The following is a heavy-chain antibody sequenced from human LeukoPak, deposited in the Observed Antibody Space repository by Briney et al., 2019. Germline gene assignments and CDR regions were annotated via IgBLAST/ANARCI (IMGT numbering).Heavy chain of an antibody. D-gene: IGHD3-9*01. J-gene: IGHJ4*02. V-gene: IGHV3-21*01. Sequence: GGSLRLSCAASGFTFSSYSMNWVRQAPGKGLEWVSSISSSSNYIYYADSVKGRFTISRDNAKNSLYLQMNSLRAEDTAVYYCAREPLIYDILTGYYLGNYFDYWGQGTLVTVSS. CDR3: AREPLIYDILTGYYLGNYFDY. CDR1: GFTFSSYS. CDR2: ISSSSNYI.